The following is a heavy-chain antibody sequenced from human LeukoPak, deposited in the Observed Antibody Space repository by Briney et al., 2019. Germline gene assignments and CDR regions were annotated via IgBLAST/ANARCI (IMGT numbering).Heavy chain of an antibody. V-gene: IGHV3-48*01. CDR1: GFTFSSYS. J-gene: IGHJ4*02. CDR2: ISSSSGTI. Sequence: PGGSLRLSCAASGFTFSSYSMNWVRQAPGKGLEWVSYISSSSGTIYYADSVKGRFTISRDNAKNSLYLQMNSLRAEDTAVYYCARLTPEDYFDYWGQGTLVTVSS. D-gene: IGHD1-14*01. CDR3: ARLTPEDYFDY.